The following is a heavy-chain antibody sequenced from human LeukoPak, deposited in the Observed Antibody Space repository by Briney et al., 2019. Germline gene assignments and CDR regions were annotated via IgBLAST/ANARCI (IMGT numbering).Heavy chain of an antibody. CDR2: INPNSGGT. CDR1: VYTFTGYY. Sequence: GASVKVSCKASVYTFTGYYMHWVRQAPGQGLEWMGRINPNSGGTNYAQKFQGRVTMTRDTSVSTAYMELSRLRSDDTAVYYCARTVELNYDSSGYYANWFDPWGQGTLVTVAS. CDR3: ARTVELNYDSSGYYANWFDP. D-gene: IGHD3-22*01. J-gene: IGHJ5*02. V-gene: IGHV1-2*06.